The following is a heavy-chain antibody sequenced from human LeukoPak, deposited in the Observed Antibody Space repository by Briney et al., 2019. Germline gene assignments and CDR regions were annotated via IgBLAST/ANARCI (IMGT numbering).Heavy chain of an antibody. Sequence: PGGSLRLSCAVSGFAFSSYGMHWVRQAPGKGLEWVAVISYDGSNKYYADSVKGRFTISRDNSKNTLYLQMNSLRAEDTAVYYCAKEQRAVTGVYYFDYWGQGTLVTVSS. J-gene: IGHJ4*02. V-gene: IGHV3-30*18. D-gene: IGHD2-21*02. CDR3: AKEQRAVTGVYYFDY. CDR2: ISYDGSNK. CDR1: GFAFSSYG.